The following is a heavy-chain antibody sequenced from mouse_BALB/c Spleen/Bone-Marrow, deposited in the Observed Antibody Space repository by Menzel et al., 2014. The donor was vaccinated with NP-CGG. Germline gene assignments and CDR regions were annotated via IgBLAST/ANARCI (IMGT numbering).Heavy chain of an antibody. J-gene: IGHJ4*01. D-gene: IGHD2-14*01. Sequence: VQLQQSGPGLVQPSQSLSITRTVSGFSLTSYGVHWVRQSPGKGLEWLGVIWSGGSTDYNAALISRLSISKDNSKSQVFFKMNSLQADDTAIYYCARNPPPYRLYAMDYWGQGTSVTVSS. CDR2: IWSGGST. V-gene: IGHV2-4-1*01. CDR3: ARNPPPYRLYAMDY. CDR1: GFSLTSYG.